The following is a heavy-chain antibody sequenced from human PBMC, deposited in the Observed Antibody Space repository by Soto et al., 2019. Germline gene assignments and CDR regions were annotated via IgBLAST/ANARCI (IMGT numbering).Heavy chain of an antibody. V-gene: IGHV3-30*18. CDR1: GFTFSSYG. D-gene: IGHD3-16*02. Sequence: QVQLVESGGGVVQPGRSLRLSCAASGFTFSSYGMHWVRQAPGKGLEWVAVISYDGSNKYYADSVKGRFTISRDNSKNTLYLQMNSLRAEDTAVYYCAEDRGGGVIVDWGQGTLVTVSS. CDR3: AEDRGGGVIVD. J-gene: IGHJ4*02. CDR2: ISYDGSNK.